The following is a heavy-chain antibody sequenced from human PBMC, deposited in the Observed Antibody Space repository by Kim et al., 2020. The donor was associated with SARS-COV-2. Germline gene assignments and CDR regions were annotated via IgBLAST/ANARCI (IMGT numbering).Heavy chain of an antibody. CDR3: ARGAGDFWTGYYDGRNYY. CDR1: GGSFSGYY. CDR2: INHKGVT. J-gene: IGHJ6*03. Sequence: SETLSLTCAVYGGSFSGYYWSWIRQPPGKGLDWIGEINHKGVTNYNPSLKSRVTISVDTSKNQFSLKLSSVTAADTAVYYCARGAGDFWTGYYDGRNYY. V-gene: IGHV4-34*01. D-gene: IGHD3-3*01.